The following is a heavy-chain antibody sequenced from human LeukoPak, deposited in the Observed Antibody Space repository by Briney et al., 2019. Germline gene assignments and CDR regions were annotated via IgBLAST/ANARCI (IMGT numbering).Heavy chain of an antibody. J-gene: IGHJ3*02. CDR1: GFTFSGSA. Sequence: GGSLKLSCAASGFTFSGSAMHWVRQASGKGLEWVGRIRSKANSYATAYAASVKGRFTISRDDSKNTAYLQMNSLKTEDTAVYYCTSDAPTQGVWNAFDIWGQGTMVTVSS. CDR3: TSDAPTQGVWNAFDI. D-gene: IGHD1-1*01. CDR2: IRSKANSYAT. V-gene: IGHV3-73*01.